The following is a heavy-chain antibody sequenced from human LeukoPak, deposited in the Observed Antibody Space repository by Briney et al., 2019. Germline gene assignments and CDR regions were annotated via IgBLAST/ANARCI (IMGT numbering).Heavy chain of an antibody. CDR2: IYTSGST. CDR3: ARDNEGIAAAADYYYYYYMDV. J-gene: IGHJ6*03. Sequence: SETLSLTCTVSGGSISSYYWSWIRQPAGKGLEWIGRIYTSGSTNYNPSLKSRVTMSVDTSKNQFSLKLSSVTAADTAVYYCARDNEGIAAAADYYYYYYMDVWGKGTTVTVSS. V-gene: IGHV4-4*07. CDR1: GGSISSYY. D-gene: IGHD6-13*01.